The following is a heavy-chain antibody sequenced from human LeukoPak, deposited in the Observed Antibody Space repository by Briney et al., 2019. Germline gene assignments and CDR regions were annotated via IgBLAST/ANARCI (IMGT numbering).Heavy chain of an antibody. D-gene: IGHD2-15*01. CDR2: IYHSGST. CDR1: GYSISSGYY. J-gene: IGHJ4*02. V-gene: IGHV4-38-2*01. CDR3: ARCTGGCCYSIDC. Sequence: SETLSLTCAVSGYSISSGYYWGWIRQPPGKGLEWIGNIYHSGSTYYNPSLKSRVAISVDASRNQFSLKLGSVTAADTALYYCARCTGGCCYSIDCWGQGTLVTVSS.